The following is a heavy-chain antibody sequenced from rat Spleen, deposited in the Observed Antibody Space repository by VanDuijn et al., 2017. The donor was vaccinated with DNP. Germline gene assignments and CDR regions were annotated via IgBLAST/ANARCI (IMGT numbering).Heavy chain of an antibody. CDR1: GFTFSNYY. V-gene: IGHV5-25*01. D-gene: IGHD1-4*01. CDR3: ATGQYGYNY. J-gene: IGHJ2*01. CDR2: SSPSGSRT. Sequence: EVQLVESGGGLVQPGRSLKLSCAASGFTFSNYYMAWVRQAPKKGLEWVAASSPSGSRTYYADSVKGRFTISRDNAKSTLYLQMDSLRSADTATYYCATGQYGYNYWGQGVMVTVSS.